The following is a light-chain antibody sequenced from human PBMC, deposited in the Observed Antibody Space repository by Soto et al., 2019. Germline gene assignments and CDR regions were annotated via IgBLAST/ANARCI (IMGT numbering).Light chain of an antibody. J-gene: IGLJ1*01. CDR2: DVS. V-gene: IGLV2-14*01. CDR3: SSYTSSSTLLYV. Sequence: QSVLTQPASVSGSPGQSITISCTGTSSDVGGYNYVSWYQQHPGKAPKLMIYDVSNRPSGVPNRFSGSKSGNTASLTISGLQAEDEADYYCSSYTSSSTLLYVFGTGTKVTV. CDR1: SSDVGGYNY.